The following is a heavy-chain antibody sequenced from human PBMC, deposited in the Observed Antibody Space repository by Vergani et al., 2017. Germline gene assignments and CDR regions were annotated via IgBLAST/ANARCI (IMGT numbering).Heavy chain of an antibody. CDR3: ARDSSSSEAVYYYYGMDV. CDR2: IYTSGCT. Sequence: QVQLQESGPGLVKPSETPSLTRTVSGGSISSGIYYRSWTRHPAGKGLEWIGRIYTSGCTNYNPSLKSRVTMSVDTSNNQFSLKLSSVTAADTGVYYCARDSSSSEAVYYYYGMDVWGQGTTVTVSS. CDR1: GGSISSGIYY. V-gene: IGHV4-61*02. D-gene: IGHD6-6*01. J-gene: IGHJ6*02.